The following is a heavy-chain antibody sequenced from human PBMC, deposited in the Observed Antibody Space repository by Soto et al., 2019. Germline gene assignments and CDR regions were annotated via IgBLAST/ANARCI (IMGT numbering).Heavy chain of an antibody. J-gene: IGHJ4*01. CDR1: GFTFSSYA. CDR3: AKHRWPIVVVVAAIDY. D-gene: IGHD2-15*01. V-gene: IGHV3-23*01. CDR2: ISGSGGST. Sequence: EVQLLESGGGLVQPGGSLRLSCAASGFTFSSYAMSWVRQAPGKGLEWVSAISGSGGSTYYADSVTGRFTISRDNSKNTLYLQLNSLRAADTAVYYCAKHRWPIVVVVAAIDYWGQGTLVTVSS.